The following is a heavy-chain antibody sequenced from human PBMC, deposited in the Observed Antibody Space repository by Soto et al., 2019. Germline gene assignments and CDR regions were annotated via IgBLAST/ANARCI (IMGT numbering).Heavy chain of an antibody. J-gene: IGHJ4*02. D-gene: IGHD6-13*01. CDR1: GGSISSSSYY. CDR2: IYYSGST. Sequence: QLQLQEAGPGLVKHSETLSLTCTVSGGSISSSSYYWGWIRQPPGKGLEWIGSIYYSGSTYYNPSLKSRVTISVDTSKNQFARKLISVTAADTAVYYCARRGSSSWYGYWGQGTLVTVSS. CDR3: ARRGSSSWYGY. V-gene: IGHV4-39*01.